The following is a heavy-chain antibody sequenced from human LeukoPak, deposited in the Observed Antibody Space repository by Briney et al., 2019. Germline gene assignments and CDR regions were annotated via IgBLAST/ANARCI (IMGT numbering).Heavy chain of an antibody. D-gene: IGHD2-2*01. CDR1: GYTFTGYY. Sequence: GASVKVSCKASGYTFTGYYMHWVLQAPGQGLEWMGWINPNSGGTNYAQKFQGRVTMTRDTSISTAYMELSRLRSDDTAVYYCARVAVVVVPAAALGYWGQGTLVTVSS. J-gene: IGHJ4*02. CDR2: INPNSGGT. CDR3: ARVAVVVVPAAALGY. V-gene: IGHV1-2*02.